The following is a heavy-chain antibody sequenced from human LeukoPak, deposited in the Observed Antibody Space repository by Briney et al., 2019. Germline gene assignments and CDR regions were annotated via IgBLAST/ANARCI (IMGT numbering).Heavy chain of an antibody. J-gene: IGHJ4*02. CDR2: IYPGDSDT. D-gene: IGHD1-26*01. CDR1: GYSFTTYW. V-gene: IGHV5-51*01. Sequence: GESLKISCKGSGYSFTTYWIVWVRQMPGKGLEWMGIIYPGDSDTRYSPSFQGQVTISADKSINTAYLQWSSLKASDSAIYYCARLSIVGATLNFFDYWSQGTLVTVSS. CDR3: ARLSIVGATLNFFDY.